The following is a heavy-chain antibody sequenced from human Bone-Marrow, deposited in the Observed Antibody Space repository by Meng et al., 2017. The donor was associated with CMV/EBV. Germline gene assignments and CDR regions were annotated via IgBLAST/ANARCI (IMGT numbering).Heavy chain of an antibody. Sequence: GGSLRLSCAASGTTVSSNYMSWVRQAPGKGLEWVSVIFSDGTTYYADSVKGRFTISRDKSKNTLYLQMNSLRAEDTAVYYCARDGGRGSAGAFDIWGQGTMVTVSS. D-gene: IGHD1-26*01. CDR1: GTTVSSNY. CDR2: IFSDGTT. J-gene: IGHJ3*02. CDR3: ARDGGRGSAGAFDI. V-gene: IGHV3-66*01.